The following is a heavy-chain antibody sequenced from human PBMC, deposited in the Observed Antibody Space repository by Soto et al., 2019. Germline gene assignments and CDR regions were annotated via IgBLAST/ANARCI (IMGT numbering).Heavy chain of an antibody. CDR1: GFTLSHYG. CDR2: ISYDGSNK. V-gene: IGHV3-30*18. Sequence: GGSLRLSWGASGFTLSHYGMHWVRQAPGKGPEWVAVISYDGSNKYYADSVKGRFTISRDTSKNTLYLQMNSLRAEDTAVYYCAKAPYSGSYHFDYWGQGTLDTVSS. J-gene: IGHJ4*02. D-gene: IGHD1-26*01. CDR3: AKAPYSGSYHFDY.